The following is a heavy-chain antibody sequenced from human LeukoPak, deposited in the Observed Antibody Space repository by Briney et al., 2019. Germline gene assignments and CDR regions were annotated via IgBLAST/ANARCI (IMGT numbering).Heavy chain of an antibody. J-gene: IGHJ3*02. D-gene: IGHD6-19*01. Sequence: GGSLRLSCTASGFTFGDYAMSWFRQAPGKGVEWVGLIRTKAYGCTTEYAASVKGRFTISRDDSTSIAYLQMNGLKTEDTAVYYCTRDRVKQWLVRSVEGAFDIWGQGTMVTVSS. CDR3: TRDRVKQWLVRSVEGAFDI. V-gene: IGHV3-49*03. CDR1: GFTFGDYA. CDR2: IRTKAYGCTT.